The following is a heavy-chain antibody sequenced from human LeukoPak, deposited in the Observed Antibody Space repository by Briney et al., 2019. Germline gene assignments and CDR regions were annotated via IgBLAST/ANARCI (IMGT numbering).Heavy chain of an antibody. J-gene: IGHJ4*02. CDR1: GFTFSSYW. CDR3: ARGGVYSTSAVDY. D-gene: IGHD6-6*01. CDR2: INSDGSST. V-gene: IGHV3-74*01. Sequence: QPGGSLRLSCAASGFTFSSYWMHWVRHAPGKGLVWVSRINSDGSSTTYADSVKGRFTISRDNAKNTLYLQMNSLRAEDTAVYYCARGGVYSTSAVDYWGQGTLVTVSS.